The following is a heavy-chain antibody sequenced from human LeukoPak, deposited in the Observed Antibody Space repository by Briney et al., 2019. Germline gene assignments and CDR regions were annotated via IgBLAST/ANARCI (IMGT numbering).Heavy chain of an antibody. D-gene: IGHD7-27*01. V-gene: IGHV3-74*01. CDR2: VSTDGYTT. CDR3: AKRGTRATHGMDV. Sequence: GGSLRLSCAASGLAFSAYKMHWVRQAPRKGLVWVSRVSTDGYTTDYADFVQGRFTISRDNSKNTVDLQMNSLRVEDTAVYYCAKRGTRATHGMDVWGQGTTVTVSS. CDR1: GLAFSAYK. J-gene: IGHJ6*02.